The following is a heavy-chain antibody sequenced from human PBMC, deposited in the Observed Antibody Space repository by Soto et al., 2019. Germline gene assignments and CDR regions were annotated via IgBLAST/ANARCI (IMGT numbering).Heavy chain of an antibody. CDR1: GFTFSSYA. V-gene: IGHV3-30-3*01. D-gene: IGHD5-18*01. J-gene: IGHJ4*02. CDR2: ISYDGSNK. Sequence: PGGSLRLSCAASGFTFSSYAMHWVRQAPGKGLEWVAVISYDGSNKYYADSVKGRFTISRDNSKNTLYLQMNSLRAEDTAVYYCARALPHHGYSYGLDYWGQGTLVTVSS. CDR3: ARALPHHGYSYGLDY.